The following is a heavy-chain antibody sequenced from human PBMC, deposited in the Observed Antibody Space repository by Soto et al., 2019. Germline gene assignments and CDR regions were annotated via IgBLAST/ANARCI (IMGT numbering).Heavy chain of an antibody. V-gene: IGHV1-18*01. CDR1: GYSFTSYG. J-gene: IGHJ5*02. CDR2: ISAYNGNT. D-gene: IGHD2-15*01. CDR3: ARDSGDTGVVVIPFYP. Sequence: GASVKVSCKASGYSFTSYGISWVRQAPGQGLEWMGWISAYNGNTNYAQKLQGRVTMTTDTSTSTAYMELRSLRSDDTAVYYCARDSGDTGVVVIPFYPWGQGTLVTVSS.